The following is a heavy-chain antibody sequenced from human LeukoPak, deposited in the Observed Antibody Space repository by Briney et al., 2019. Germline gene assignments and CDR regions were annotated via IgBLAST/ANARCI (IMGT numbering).Heavy chain of an antibody. V-gene: IGHV3-23*01. Sequence: GGSLRLSCAASGFTFSSYEMNWVRQAPGKGLEWVSAISGSGGSTYYADSVKGRFTIPRDNSKNTLYLQMNSLRAEDTAVYYCAKDLYAYYDSSGYSAHAFDIWGQGTMVTVSS. CDR1: GFTFSSYE. J-gene: IGHJ3*02. CDR3: AKDLYAYYDSSGYSAHAFDI. CDR2: ISGSGGST. D-gene: IGHD3-22*01.